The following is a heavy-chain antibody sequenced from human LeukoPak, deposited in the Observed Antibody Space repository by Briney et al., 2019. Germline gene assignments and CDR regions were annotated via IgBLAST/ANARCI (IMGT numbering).Heavy chain of an antibody. CDR2: IYYSGST. Sequence: SETLSLTCTVSGGSISSYYWSWIRQPPGKGLEWIGYIYYSGSTNYNPSLKGRVTISVDTSKNQFSLKLSSVTAADTAVYYCARDRGYSSSWYFDYWGQGTLVTVSS. J-gene: IGHJ4*02. CDR1: GGSISSYY. CDR3: ARDRGYSSSWYFDY. D-gene: IGHD6-13*01. V-gene: IGHV4-59*01.